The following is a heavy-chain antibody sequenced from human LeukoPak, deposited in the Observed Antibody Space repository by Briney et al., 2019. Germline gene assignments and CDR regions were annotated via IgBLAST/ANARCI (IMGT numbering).Heavy chain of an antibody. V-gene: IGHV3-21*01. J-gene: IGHJ4*02. Sequence: GGSLRLSCAASGFTVSSNYMSWVRQAPGKGLEWVSSISASSNYIYYADSVKGRFTISRDNAKNSLYLQMSSLRAEDTAVYYCAREGGGWFGELLSPYYFDYWGQGTLVTVSS. D-gene: IGHD3-10*01. CDR3: AREGGGWFGELLSPYYFDY. CDR1: GFTVSSNY. CDR2: ISASSNYI.